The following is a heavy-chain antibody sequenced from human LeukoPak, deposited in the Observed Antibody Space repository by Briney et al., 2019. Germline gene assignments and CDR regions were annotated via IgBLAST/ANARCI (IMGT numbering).Heavy chain of an antibody. CDR1: GFTFSNAW. Sequence: GGPLRLSCAASGFTFSNAWMNWVRQAPGKGLEWVGRIKSKTDGGTTEYAAPVKGRFTISRDDSKNTLYLQMNSLKTEDTAVYYCTTGATRLLLEYWGQGTLVTVSS. V-gene: IGHV3-15*01. D-gene: IGHD2/OR15-2a*01. CDR3: TTGATRLLLEY. J-gene: IGHJ4*02. CDR2: IKSKTDGGTT.